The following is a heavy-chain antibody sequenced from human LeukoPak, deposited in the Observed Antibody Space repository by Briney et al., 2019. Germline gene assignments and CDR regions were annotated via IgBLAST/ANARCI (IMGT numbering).Heavy chain of an antibody. Sequence: GGSLRLSSAASGFTFSSYAMHWVRQAPGKGLEWVAVISYDGSNKYYADSVKGRFTISRDNSKNTLYLQMNSLRAEDTAVYYCARDALGYCSSTSCHTFQHWGQGTLVTVSS. CDR2: ISYDGSNK. CDR1: GFTFSSYA. J-gene: IGHJ1*01. V-gene: IGHV3-30-3*01. CDR3: ARDALGYCSSTSCHTFQH. D-gene: IGHD2-2*02.